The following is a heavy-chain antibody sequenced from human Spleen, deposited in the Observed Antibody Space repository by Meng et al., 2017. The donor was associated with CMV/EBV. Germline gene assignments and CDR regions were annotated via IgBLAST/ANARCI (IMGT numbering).Heavy chain of an antibody. J-gene: IGHJ6*02. CDR2: ISSSSSYI. CDR1: GFTFSTHS. D-gene: IGHD4-17*01. V-gene: IGHV3-21*01. CDR3: ARTIRELSDYYYGMDV. Sequence: GESLKISCEVSGFTFSTHSMNWVRQAPGKGLEWVSSISSSSSYIYYANSVRGRITVSRDNAKNSLYLQMSSLRPEDTAVYYCARTIRELSDYYYGMDVWGQGTTVTVSS.